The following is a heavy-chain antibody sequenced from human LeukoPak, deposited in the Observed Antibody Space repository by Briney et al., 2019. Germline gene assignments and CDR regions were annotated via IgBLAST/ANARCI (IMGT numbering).Heavy chain of an antibody. D-gene: IGHD6-13*01. CDR3: ARSWYSSSWSLYYYYYYYMDV. J-gene: IGHJ6*03. V-gene: IGHV4-59*01. Sequence: SETLSLTCTVSGGSISSYYWSWIRQPPGKGLEWIGYIYYSGSTNYNPSLKSRVTISVDTSKNQFSLKLSSVTAADTAVYYCARSWYSSSWSLYYYYYYYMDVWGKGTTVTVSS. CDR1: GGSISSYY. CDR2: IYYSGST.